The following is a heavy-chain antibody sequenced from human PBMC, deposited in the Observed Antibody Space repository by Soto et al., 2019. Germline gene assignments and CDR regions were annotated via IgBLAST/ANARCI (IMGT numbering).Heavy chain of an antibody. CDR1: GLIFSTYG. CDR2: ISYDASTT. Sequence: QVQLVESGGGVVQPGRSLRLSCAASGLIFSTYGMHWVRQAPGKGLEWVAVISYDASTTYYADSVKGRFTISRDNSKNMVYLQMNSLRTEDMAVYYCTKESNNHCSKSKWSFDYWGQGTLVTVSS. D-gene: IGHD2-15*01. CDR3: TKESNNHCSKSKWSFDY. V-gene: IGHV3-30*18. J-gene: IGHJ4*02.